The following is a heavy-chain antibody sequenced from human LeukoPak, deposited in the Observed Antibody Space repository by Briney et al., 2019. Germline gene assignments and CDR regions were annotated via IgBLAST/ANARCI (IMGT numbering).Heavy chain of an antibody. CDR3: ARSKYCSSTSCYTYNWFDP. Sequence: PSETLSLTCTVSGGSISSGGYSWSWIRQHPGQGLEWIGYIYYSGSTYYNPSLKSRVTISVDTSKNQFSLKLSSVTAADTAVYYCARSKYCSSTSCYTYNWFDPWGHGTLVTVSS. D-gene: IGHD2-2*02. CDR1: GGSISSGGYS. J-gene: IGHJ5*02. V-gene: IGHV4-31*03. CDR2: IYYSGST.